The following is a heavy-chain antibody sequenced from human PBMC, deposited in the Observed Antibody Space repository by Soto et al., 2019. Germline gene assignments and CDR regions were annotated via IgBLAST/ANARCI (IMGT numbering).Heavy chain of an antibody. Sequence: EVQLLESGGGLVQPGGSLRLSCAASGFTFSSYAMTWVRQAPGKGLEWVSAINTGGGSTYYADSVKGRFTISRDNSKNTLYLQMNSLRAEDTAVYYWAKLGTNYCFDYWGQGTLVTVSS. J-gene: IGHJ4*02. V-gene: IGHV3-23*01. CDR2: INTGGGST. CDR3: AKLGTNYCFDY. CDR1: GFTFSSYA.